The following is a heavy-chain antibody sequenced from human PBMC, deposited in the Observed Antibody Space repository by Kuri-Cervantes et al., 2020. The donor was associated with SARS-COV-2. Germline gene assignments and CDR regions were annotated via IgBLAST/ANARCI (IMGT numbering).Heavy chain of an antibody. CDR3: ATDFGYSSSSHADY. D-gene: IGHD6-6*01. Sequence: ASVKVSCKFSGYTLTELSMHWLRQAPGKGLEWMGGFDPEDGETIYAQKFQGRVTMTEDASTDTAYMELSSLSSEDTAVYYCATDFGYSSSSHADYWGQGTLVTVSS. CDR2: FDPEDGET. CDR1: GYTLTELS. J-gene: IGHJ4*02. V-gene: IGHV1-24*01.